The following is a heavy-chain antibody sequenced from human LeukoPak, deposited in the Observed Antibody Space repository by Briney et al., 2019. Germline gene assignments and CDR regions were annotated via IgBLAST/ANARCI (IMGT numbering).Heavy chain of an antibody. CDR3: ARQYSSGWYVSDYYYGMDV. V-gene: IGHV3-30-3*01. D-gene: IGHD6-19*01. CDR1: GFTFSSYA. J-gene: IGHJ6*02. Sequence: GGSLRLSCAASGFTFSSYAMHWVRQAPGKGLEWVAVISYDGSNKYYADSVKGRFTISRDNSKTTLYLQMNSLRAEDTAVYYCARQYSSGWYVSDYYYGMDVWGQGTTVTVSS. CDR2: ISYDGSNK.